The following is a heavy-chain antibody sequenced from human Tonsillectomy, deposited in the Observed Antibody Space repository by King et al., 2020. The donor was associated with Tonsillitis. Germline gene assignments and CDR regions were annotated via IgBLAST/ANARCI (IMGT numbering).Heavy chain of an antibody. V-gene: IGHV3-23*04. CDR1: GFTFSSYA. CDR3: AKDRHLSKSWRYYDYVWGSYRYNYFYYGMDV. J-gene: IGHJ6*02. D-gene: IGHD3-16*02. Sequence: VQLVESGGGLVQPGGSLRLSCAASGFTFSSYAMSWVRQAPGKGLEWVSAISGSGGSTYYADSVKGRFTISRDNSKNTLYLQMNSLRAEDTAVYYCAKDRHLSKSWRYYDYVWGSYRYNYFYYGMDVWGQGTTVTVSS. CDR2: ISGSGGST.